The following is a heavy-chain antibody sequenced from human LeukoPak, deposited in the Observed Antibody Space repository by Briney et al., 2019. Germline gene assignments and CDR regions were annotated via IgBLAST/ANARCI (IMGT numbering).Heavy chain of an antibody. D-gene: IGHD6-19*01. CDR2: GDYSGGT. CDR1: GGSISSYY. CDR3: AGERGEEYSSGWYKTNFFYN. J-gene: IGHJ4*02. V-gene: IGHV4-59*12. Sequence: SETLSLTCTVSGGSISSYYWSWIRQPPGKGLEWIATGDYSGGTYYNPSLESRVAISADMSKNQISLQPTSVTGADTAVYYCAGERGEEYSSGWYKTNFFYNWGQGIRVTVSS.